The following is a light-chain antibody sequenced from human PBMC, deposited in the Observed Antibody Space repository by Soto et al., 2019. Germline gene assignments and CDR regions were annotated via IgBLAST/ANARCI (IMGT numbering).Light chain of an antibody. CDR1: QSIRTW. J-gene: IGKJ5*01. CDR2: DAS. V-gene: IGKV1-33*01. CDR3: QQYESLPLT. Sequence: IQINQSPPTLSASIGDRVTITCRASQSIRTWLAWYQQKPGQAPKLLIQDASDLETGVPSRFSGSGSGTGFTFTISSLQPEDFATYYCQQYESLPLTFGQGTLLEI.